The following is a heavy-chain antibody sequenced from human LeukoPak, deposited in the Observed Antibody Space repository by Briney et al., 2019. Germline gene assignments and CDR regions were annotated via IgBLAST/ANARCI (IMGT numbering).Heavy chain of an antibody. CDR2: IYYSGST. CDR1: GGSINGYY. D-gene: IGHD3-22*01. V-gene: IGHV4-59*01. J-gene: IGHJ4*02. CDR3: ARGGPYYYDSSGYFY. Sequence: SETLSLTCTVSGGSINGYYWSWIRQPPGKGMEWIGYIYYSGSTNYNPSLKSRVTISVDTSKNQFSLKLSSVTAADTAVYYCARGGPYYYDSSGYFYWGQGTLVTVSS.